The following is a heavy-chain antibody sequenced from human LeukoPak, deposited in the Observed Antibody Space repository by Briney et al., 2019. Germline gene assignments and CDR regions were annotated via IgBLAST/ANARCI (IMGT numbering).Heavy chain of an antibody. D-gene: IGHD3-22*01. CDR3: ARDPETYYYDSSGYYHDY. CDR1: GFTFSSYS. J-gene: IGHJ4*02. V-gene: IGHV3-21*01. CDR2: ISSSSSYI. Sequence: GGSLRLPCAASGFTFSSYSMNWVRQAPGKGLEWVSSISSSSSYIYYADSVKGRFTISRDNAKNSLYLQMNSLRAEDTAVYYCARDPETYYYDSSGYYHDYWGQGTLVTVSS.